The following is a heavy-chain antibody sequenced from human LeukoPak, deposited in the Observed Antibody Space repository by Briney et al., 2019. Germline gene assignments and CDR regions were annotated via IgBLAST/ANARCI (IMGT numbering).Heavy chain of an antibody. Sequence: GASLKISCKGSGSRFTNYWIGWVRRMPGKGLEWMGIIYPGDSDTRYSPSFQGQVTISADKSISTAYLQWSSLKASDTAMYYCARRAIAAAGSWFDPWGQGTLVTVSS. CDR2: IYPGDSDT. CDR1: GSRFTNYW. D-gene: IGHD6-13*01. CDR3: ARRAIAAAGSWFDP. J-gene: IGHJ5*02. V-gene: IGHV5-51*01.